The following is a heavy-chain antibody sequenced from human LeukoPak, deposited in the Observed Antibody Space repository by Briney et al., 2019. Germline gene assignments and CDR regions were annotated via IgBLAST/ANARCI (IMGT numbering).Heavy chain of an antibody. CDR2: ISGDGTKK. D-gene: IGHD4-17*01. Sequence: PGGSLRLSCTASGFIFSSYVMHWVRQAPGKGLQWVALISGDGTKKYYADSVKGRLTISRDNSKNTLFLQMNRLTPEDTAFYYCAKDDYADFPRYFESWGPGVLVTVSS. J-gene: IGHJ4*02. CDR1: GFIFSSYV. V-gene: IGHV3-30*18. CDR3: AKDDYADFPRYFES.